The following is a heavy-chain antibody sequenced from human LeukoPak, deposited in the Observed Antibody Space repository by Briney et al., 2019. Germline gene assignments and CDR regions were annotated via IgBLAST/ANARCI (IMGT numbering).Heavy chain of an antibody. CDR2: INPSGGST. D-gene: IGHD3-3*01. V-gene: IGHV1-46*01. CDR3: ARDLLRFLEWSPYYMDV. J-gene: IGHJ6*03. CDR1: GYTFTSYY. Sequence: ASVKVSCKASGYTFTSYYMHWVRQAPGQGLEWMGIINPSGGSTSYAQKFQGRVTMARDTSTSTVYMELSSLRSEDTAVYYCARDLLRFLEWSPYYMDVWGKGTTVTVSS.